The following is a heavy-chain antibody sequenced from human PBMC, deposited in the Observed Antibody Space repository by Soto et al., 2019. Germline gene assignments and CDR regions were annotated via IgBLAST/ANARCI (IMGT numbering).Heavy chain of an antibody. J-gene: IGHJ6*02. D-gene: IGHD2-21*02. V-gene: IGHV2-5*02. CDR2: IYWDDDK. Sequence: QITLKESGPTLVKPTQTLTLTCTFSGFSLSTSGVGVGWIRQPPGKALEWLALIYWDDDKRYSPSLKSRLTITKDTTKNQVVLTMTNMDPVDTATYYWAHKGGNSVNYYYYYGMDVWGQGTTVTVSS. CDR3: AHKGGNSVNYYYYYGMDV. CDR1: GFSLSTSGVG.